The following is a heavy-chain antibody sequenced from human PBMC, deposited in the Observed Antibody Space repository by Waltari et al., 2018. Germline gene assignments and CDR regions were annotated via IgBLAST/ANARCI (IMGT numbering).Heavy chain of an antibody. Sequence: EVQLVESGGGLVQPGGSLRLSCGASGFTFSNYWMTWVRQAPGKGLEWVANIKKDGGEKNYVDSVKGRFTISRDNAKNSLYLQMNSLRTEDTAGYHCTTGGPYTSGTYWGQGTLVTVSS. V-gene: IGHV3-7*03. CDR2: IKKDGGEK. D-gene: IGHD6-19*01. J-gene: IGHJ4*02. CDR3: TTGGPYTSGTY. CDR1: GFTFSNYW.